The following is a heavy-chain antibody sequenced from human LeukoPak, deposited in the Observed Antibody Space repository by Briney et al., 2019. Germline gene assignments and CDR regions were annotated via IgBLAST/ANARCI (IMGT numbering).Heavy chain of an antibody. V-gene: IGHV4-34*01. Sequence: SETLSLTCAVYGGSFSGYYWSWIRQPPGKGLEWIGEINHSGGTNYNPSLKSRVTISVDTSKNQFSLKLSSVTAADTAVYYCARVPSVHWGQGTLVTVSS. CDR3: ARVPSVH. J-gene: IGHJ4*02. CDR1: GGSFSGYY. CDR2: INHSGGT.